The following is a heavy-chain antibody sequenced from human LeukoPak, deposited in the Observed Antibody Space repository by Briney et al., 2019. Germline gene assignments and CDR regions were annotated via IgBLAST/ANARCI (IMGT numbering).Heavy chain of an antibody. J-gene: IGHJ6*04. CDR3: AELGITMIGGV. D-gene: IGHD3-10*02. CDR1: GFTFSSNS. CDR2: ISSSSSYI. V-gene: IGHV3-21*01. Sequence: GGSLRLSCAAPGFTFSSNSMNWVRQAPGKGLEWVSFISSSSSYIYYADSMKGRFTISRDNAKNSLYLQMNSLRAEDTAVYYCAELGITMIGGVWGKGTTVTISS.